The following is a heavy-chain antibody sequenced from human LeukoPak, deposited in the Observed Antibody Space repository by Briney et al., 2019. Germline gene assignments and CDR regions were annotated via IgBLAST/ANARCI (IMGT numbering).Heavy chain of an antibody. CDR1: VYTFTSCD. CDR3: TRGSSGRRDN. J-gene: IGHJ4*02. Sequence: ASVKVSCKASVYTFTSCDINWVRQATGQGLEWMGWMNTNSGNTGYGQSFQGRITMNRDIYIGTASMELSNLTSEDTAIYYCTRGSSGRRDNWGQGTLVTVSA. D-gene: IGHD6-19*01. CDR2: MNTNSGNT. V-gene: IGHV1-8*01.